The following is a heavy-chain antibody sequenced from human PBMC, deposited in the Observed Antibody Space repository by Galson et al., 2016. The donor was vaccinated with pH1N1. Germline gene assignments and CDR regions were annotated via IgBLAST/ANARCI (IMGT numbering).Heavy chain of an antibody. D-gene: IGHD4-17*01. CDR1: GFSLSTSGMC. Sequence: PALVKPTQTLTLTCSFSGFSLSTSGMCVSWIRQPPGKALEWLALIDWDDAKYYSTSLKTRLTISKDTSKNQVALTMTNMDPVNTATYDCARFLYGDYSGYFDYWGQGTLVTLAS. J-gene: IGHJ4*02. CDR2: IDWDDAK. CDR3: ARFLYGDYSGYFDY. V-gene: IGHV2-70*01.